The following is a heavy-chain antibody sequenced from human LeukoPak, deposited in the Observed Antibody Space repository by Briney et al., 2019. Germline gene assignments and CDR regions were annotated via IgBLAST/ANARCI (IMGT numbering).Heavy chain of an antibody. D-gene: IGHD7-27*01. V-gene: IGHV4-59*02. CDR1: GGSVRSYY. CDR2: IYYSGST. J-gene: IGHJ4*02. Sequence: SETLSLTCTVFGGSVRSYYWNWIRQPPGKGLEWIGYIYYSGSTNYNPFLKSRVTISVDTSKNQLSLKLSSVTAADTAVYYCARVLTGKFDYWGQGTLVTVSS. CDR3: ARVLTGKFDY.